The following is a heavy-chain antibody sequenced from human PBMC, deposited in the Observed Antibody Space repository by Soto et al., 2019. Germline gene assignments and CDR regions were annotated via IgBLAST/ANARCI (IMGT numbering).Heavy chain of an antibody. Sequence: EVQLLESGGGLVQPGGSLRLSCAASGFTFSSYAMSWVRQAPGKGLEWVSAINGSGGSTYYADSVKGRFTISRDNSKNTLYLEMNSLRDEDTAVYYCAKGQNYYYYGMDVWGQGTTVTVSS. J-gene: IGHJ6*02. V-gene: IGHV3-23*01. CDR1: GFTFSSYA. CDR2: INGSGGST. CDR3: AKGQNYYYYGMDV.